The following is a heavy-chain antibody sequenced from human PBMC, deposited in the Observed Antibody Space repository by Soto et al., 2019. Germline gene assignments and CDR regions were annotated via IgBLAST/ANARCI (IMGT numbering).Heavy chain of an antibody. Sequence: TLSLTCTVSGGSISSYYWSWIRQPPGKGLEWIGYIYYSGSTNYNPSLKSRVTISVDTSKNQFSLKLSSVTAADTAVYYCARDQSDSSGWYGDYYYYGMDVWGQGTTVTVSS. CDR2: IYYSGST. J-gene: IGHJ6*02. CDR1: GGSISSYY. V-gene: IGHV4-59*01. D-gene: IGHD6-19*01. CDR3: ARDQSDSSGWYGDYYYYGMDV.